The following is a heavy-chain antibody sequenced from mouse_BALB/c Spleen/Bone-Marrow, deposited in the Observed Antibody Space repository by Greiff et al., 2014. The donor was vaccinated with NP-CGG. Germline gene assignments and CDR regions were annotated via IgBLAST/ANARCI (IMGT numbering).Heavy chain of an antibody. CDR3: ARRNGGYYFNY. CDR2: IHPYNDGT. J-gene: IGHJ2*01. D-gene: IGHD1-1*02. CDR1: GYTFTSYV. Sequence: VQLKESGPELVKPGASVKMSCKASGYTFTSYVMHWVKQKPGQGLEWIGYIHPYNDGTKYNEKFKGKATLTSDKSSSRAYMELSSLTSEDSAVYYCARRNGGYYFNYWGQGTTLTVSS. V-gene: IGHV1-14*01.